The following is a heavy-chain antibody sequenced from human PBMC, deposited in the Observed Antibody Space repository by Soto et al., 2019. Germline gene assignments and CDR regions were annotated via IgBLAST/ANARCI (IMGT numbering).Heavy chain of an antibody. Sequence: PGGSLRLSXAASGFTFSSYGMHWVRQAPGKGLEWVAVIWYDGSNKYYADSVKGRFTISRDNSKNTLYLQMNSLRAEDTAVYYCARSQKDQPSSYYYYGMDVWGQGTTVTVSS. CDR3: ARSQKDQPSSYYYYGMDV. CDR1: GFTFSSYG. CDR2: IWYDGSNK. D-gene: IGHD2-2*01. V-gene: IGHV3-33*01. J-gene: IGHJ6*02.